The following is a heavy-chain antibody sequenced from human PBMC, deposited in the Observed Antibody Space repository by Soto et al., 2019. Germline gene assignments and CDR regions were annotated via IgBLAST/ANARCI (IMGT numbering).Heavy chain of an antibody. V-gene: IGHV3-23*01. J-gene: IGHJ5*02. D-gene: IGHD4-17*01. CDR3: ATHDYGHYTYHH. Sequence: EVQLLESGGGLVQPGGSLRLSCAASGFTFSSYAMSWVRQAPGKGLAWVSAISGSGGSTYYAVSVKGRLTISRDNSKNPLDLQMPSLRAEDTAVYHFATHDYGHYTYHHLVQGTLVTFSS. CDR2: ISGSGGST. CDR1: GFTFSSYA.